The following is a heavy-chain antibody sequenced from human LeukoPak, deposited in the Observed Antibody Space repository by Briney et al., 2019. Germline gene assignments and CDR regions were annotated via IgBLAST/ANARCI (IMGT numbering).Heavy chain of an antibody. CDR1: GGSFSGYY. J-gene: IGHJ6*03. D-gene: IGHD1-7*01. CDR2: INHSGST. V-gene: IGHV4-34*01. CDR3: ARGRWDWNYATGDYYYYMDV. Sequence: SETLSLTCAVYGGSFSGYYWSWIRQPPGKGLEWIGEINHSGSTNYNPSLKSRVTISVDTSKNQFSLKLSSVTAADTAVYYCARGRWDWNYATGDYYYYMDVWGKGTTVTVSS.